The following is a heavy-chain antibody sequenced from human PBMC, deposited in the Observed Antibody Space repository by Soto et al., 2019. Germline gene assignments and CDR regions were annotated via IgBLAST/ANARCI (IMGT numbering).Heavy chain of an antibody. D-gene: IGHD3-16*01. V-gene: IGHV4-30-4*08. J-gene: IGHJ6*02. CDR3: XXXXXXXMGLYFGMDV. Sequence: QVQLQESGPGLVKPSQTLSLTCTVSXXSXXXXXXXXXWIRQXXGKGLEWIGYIYSSGSTSYNPSLXXXXXXXXXXXXXXXXXXXXXXXXXXXXXXXXXXXXXXXMGLYFGMDVWGQGTTVIVSS. CDR1: XXSXXXXXXX. CDR2: IYSSGST.